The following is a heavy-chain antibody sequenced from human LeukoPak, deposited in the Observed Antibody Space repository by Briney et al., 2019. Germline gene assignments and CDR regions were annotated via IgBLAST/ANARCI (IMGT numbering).Heavy chain of an antibody. CDR2: ISGSGGST. Sequence: GGSLRLSCAASGFTFISYAMSWVRQAPGKGLEWVSAISGSGGSTYYAASVKGRFTISRDNSKNTLYLQMNSLRAEDTAVYYCAKPGAYGSGSYTENWGQGTLVTVSS. D-gene: IGHD3-10*01. J-gene: IGHJ4*02. V-gene: IGHV3-23*01. CDR3: AKPGAYGSGSYTEN. CDR1: GFTFISYA.